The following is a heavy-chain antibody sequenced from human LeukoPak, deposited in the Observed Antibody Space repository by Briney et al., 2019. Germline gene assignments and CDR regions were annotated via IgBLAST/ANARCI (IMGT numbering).Heavy chain of an antibody. D-gene: IGHD3-22*01. V-gene: IGHV3-21*01. CDR3: ARAPPNYYDSSGYYTDAFDI. CDR1: GFTFSSYS. J-gene: IGHJ3*02. Sequence: GGSLRLSCAASGFTFSSYSMNWVRQAPGKGLEWVSSISSSSSYIYYADSVKGRFTISRDNAKNSLYLQMNSLRAEDTAVYYRARAPPNYYDSSGYYTDAFDIWGQGTMVTVSS. CDR2: ISSSSSYI.